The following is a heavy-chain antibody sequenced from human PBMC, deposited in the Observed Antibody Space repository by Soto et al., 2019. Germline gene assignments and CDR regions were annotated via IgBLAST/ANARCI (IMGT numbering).Heavy chain of an antibody. J-gene: IGHJ6*03. CDR2: ISAYNANT. Sequence: QDQLVQSGVEVKKPEASVKVSCKASGYSFTNYGITWVRQAPGQGFEWMGWISAYNANTNYAQKFQGRVTMTTDAPRTTAYLEWRTRGPANTAWYYWAENRGGAPPVAGNTHYYYYMDVWGKGTTVTVSS. D-gene: IGHD6-19*01. CDR1: GYSFTNYG. CDR3: AENRGGAPPVAGNTHYYYYMDV. V-gene: IGHV1-18*01.